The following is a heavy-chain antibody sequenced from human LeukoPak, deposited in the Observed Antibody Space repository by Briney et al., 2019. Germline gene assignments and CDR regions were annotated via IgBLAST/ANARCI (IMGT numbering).Heavy chain of an antibody. CDR2: ISYDGSNK. V-gene: IGHV3-30*04. D-gene: IGHD5-12*01. CDR3: ARDREDVATINLDY. Sequence: GGSLRLSCAASGFTFSSYAMHWVRQAPGKGLEWVAVISYDGSNKYYADSVKGRFTISRDNSKNTLYLQMNSPRAEDTAVSYCARDREDVATINLDYWGQGTLVAVSS. J-gene: IGHJ4*02. CDR1: GFTFSSYA.